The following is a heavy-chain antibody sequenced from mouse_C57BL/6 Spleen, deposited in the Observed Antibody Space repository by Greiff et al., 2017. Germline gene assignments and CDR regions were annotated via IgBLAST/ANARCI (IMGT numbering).Heavy chain of an antibody. CDR3: ARQGYDYPDY. CDR2: ISSGGSYT. J-gene: IGHJ2*01. CDR1: GFTFSSYG. D-gene: IGHD2-4*01. Sequence: EVMLVESGGDLVKPGGSLKLSCAASGFTFSSYGMSWVRQTPDKRLEWVAIISSGGSYTYYPDSVKGRFTISRDNAKNTLYLQMSSLKSEDTAMYYCARQGYDYPDYWGQGTTLTVSS. V-gene: IGHV5-6*02.